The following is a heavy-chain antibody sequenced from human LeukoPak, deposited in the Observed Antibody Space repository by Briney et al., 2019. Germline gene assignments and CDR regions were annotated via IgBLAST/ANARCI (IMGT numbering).Heavy chain of an antibody. J-gene: IGHJ5*02. CDR3: ARASSPAELLWFGEHIGGWFDP. Sequence: ASVKVSCKASGYSFTRYYMHWVRQAPGQGLEWMGWINPNSGGTNYAQKFQGRVTMTRDTSISTAYMELSRLRSDDTAVYYCARASSPAELLWFGEHIGGWFDPWGQGTLVTVSS. D-gene: IGHD3-10*01. CDR2: INPNSGGT. V-gene: IGHV1-2*02. CDR1: GYSFTRYY.